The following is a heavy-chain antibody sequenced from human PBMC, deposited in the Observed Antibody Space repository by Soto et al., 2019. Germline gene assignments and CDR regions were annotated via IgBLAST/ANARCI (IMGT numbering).Heavy chain of an antibody. CDR1: GYTFTSYG. V-gene: IGHV1-18*01. CDR2: ISAYNGNT. D-gene: IGHD6-19*01. J-gene: IGHJ6*02. CDR3: AREVDGTNYYYGMDV. Sequence: ASVKVSCKASGYTFTSYGISWVRQAPGQGLEWMGWISAYNGNTNYAQKLQGRVTMTTDTSTSTAYMELRSLRSDDTAVYYCAREVDGTNYYYGMDVWGQGTTVTVSS.